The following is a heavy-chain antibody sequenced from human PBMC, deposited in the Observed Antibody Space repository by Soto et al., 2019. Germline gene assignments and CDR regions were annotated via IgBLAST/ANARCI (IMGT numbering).Heavy chain of an antibody. CDR1: GYTFTGHD. Sequence: ASVKVSCKASGYTFTGHDIHWVRQAPEQGPEWMGEIGPETGATRYAQKFQGRVTMTRDMSITTVYMELNNLRSEDTAVYYCARDLKRYYDSSGYGYYYYGMDVWGQGTTVTVSS. D-gene: IGHD3-22*01. CDR2: IGPETGAT. J-gene: IGHJ6*02. CDR3: ARDLKRYYDSSGYGYYYYGMDV. V-gene: IGHV1-2*02.